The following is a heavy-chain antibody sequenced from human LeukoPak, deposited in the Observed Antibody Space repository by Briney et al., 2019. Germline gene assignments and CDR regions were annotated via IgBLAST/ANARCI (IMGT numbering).Heavy chain of an antibody. V-gene: IGHV3-7*01. J-gene: IGHJ4*02. Sequence: GGSLRLSCAASGFTFSSYWMNWVRQAPGKGLEWVANIKQDGSEKYYVDSVKGRFTISRDNSKNTLYLQMNSLRAEDTAVYYCAREYYDILTGYSNYFDYWGQGTLVTVSS. CDR2: IKQDGSEK. D-gene: IGHD3-9*01. CDR3: AREYYDILTGYSNYFDY. CDR1: GFTFSSYW.